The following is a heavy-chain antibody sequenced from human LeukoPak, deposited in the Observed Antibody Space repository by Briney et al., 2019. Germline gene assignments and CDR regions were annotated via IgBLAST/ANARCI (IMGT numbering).Heavy chain of an antibody. CDR3: ARDVGEDYDILTGYLPN. CDR2: ISNSGSTI. CDR1: GFTFSDYY. V-gene: IGHV3-11*01. Sequence: GGSLRLSCAASGFTFSDYYMSWIRQAPGKGLEWVSYISNSGSTIYYADSVKGRFFISRDNAKNSLYLQMNSLRAEDTAVYYCARDVGEDYDILTGYLPNWGQGTLVTVSS. D-gene: IGHD3-9*01. J-gene: IGHJ4*02.